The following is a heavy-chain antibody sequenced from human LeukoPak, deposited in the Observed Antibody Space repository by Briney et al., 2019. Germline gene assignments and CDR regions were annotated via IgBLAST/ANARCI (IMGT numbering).Heavy chain of an antibody. CDR2: IYYSGST. CDR1: GGSISSYY. D-gene: IGHD6-19*01. V-gene: IGHV4-59*01. CDR3: ARASSSGWLFFDY. J-gene: IGHJ4*02. Sequence: SETLSLTCTVSGGSISSYYWSWIRQPPGKGLEWIGYIYYSGSTNYNPSLKSRVTISVDTSKNQFSLKLSSVTAADTAVYYCARASSSGWLFFDYCGQGTLVTVSS.